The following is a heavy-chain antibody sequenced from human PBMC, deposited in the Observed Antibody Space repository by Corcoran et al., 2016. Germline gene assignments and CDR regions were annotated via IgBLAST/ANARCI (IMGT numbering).Heavy chain of an antibody. CDR1: VGSISSGGSY. D-gene: IGHD6-6*01. CDR2: IYYSGST. J-gene: IGHJ4*02. Sequence: QVQLQESGPGLVKPSQTLSLTCTVSVGSISSGGSYWSWIRQHPGKGLEWIGYIYYSGSTYYNPSPKSRVTISVDTSKNQFSLKLSSVTAADPAGYYCARAKQRVRSSRRQFDYWGQGTLVTVSS. V-gene: IGHV4-31*03. CDR3: ARAKQRVRSSRRQFDY.